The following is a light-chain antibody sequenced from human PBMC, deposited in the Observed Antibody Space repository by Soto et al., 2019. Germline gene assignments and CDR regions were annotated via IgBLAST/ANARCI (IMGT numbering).Light chain of an antibody. CDR1: SSDVGGYNY. Sequence: QSALTQPASVSGSPGQSITISCTGTSSDVGGYNYVSWYQQHPGKAPKLIIYEVSDRPSGVSNRFSGSKSGTTASLTISGLQAEDEADYYCRSSTGSSPVVFGGGTKLTVL. CDR3: RSSTGSSPVV. CDR2: EVS. J-gene: IGLJ2*01. V-gene: IGLV2-14*01.